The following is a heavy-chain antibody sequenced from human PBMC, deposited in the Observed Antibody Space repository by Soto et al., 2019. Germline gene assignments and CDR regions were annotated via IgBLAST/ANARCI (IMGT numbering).Heavy chain of an antibody. CDR2: ISYDGSNK. CDR1: GFTFSSYG. J-gene: IGHJ6*02. CDR3: AKDLRYYGSGSYQNHYYYYYGMDV. V-gene: IGHV3-30*18. Sequence: QVQLVESGGGVVQPGRSLRLSCAASGFTFSSYGMHWVRQAPGKGLEWVAVISYDGSNKYYADSVKGRFTISRDNSKNTLYLQMNSLRAEDTAVYYCAKDLRYYGSGSYQNHYYYYYGMDVWGQGTTVTVSS. D-gene: IGHD3-10*01.